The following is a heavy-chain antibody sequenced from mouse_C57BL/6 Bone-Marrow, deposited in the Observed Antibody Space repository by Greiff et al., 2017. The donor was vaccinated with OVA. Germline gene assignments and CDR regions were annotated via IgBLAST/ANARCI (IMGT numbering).Heavy chain of an antibody. Sequence: VQLQQPGAELVRPGTSVKLSCKASGYTFTSYWMHWVKQRPRQGLEWIGVIDPSDSYTNYNQKFKGKATLTVDTSSSTAYMQLSSLTSEDSAVYYCARGDLRRFLGFDYWGQGTTLTVSS. V-gene: IGHV1-59*01. CDR1: GYTFTSYW. J-gene: IGHJ2*01. CDR3: ARGDLRRFLGFDY. CDR2: IDPSDSYT. D-gene: IGHD2-10*02.